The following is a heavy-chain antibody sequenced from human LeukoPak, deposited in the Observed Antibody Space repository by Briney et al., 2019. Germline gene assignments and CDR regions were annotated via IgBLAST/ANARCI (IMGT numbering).Heavy chain of an antibody. Sequence: PSETLSLTCTVSGGPVSSTTYFWSWIRQPPGKGLEWIASINYSGSTYYNPSLKSRVTISVDTSENQFSLKLSSVTDADTAVYYCARYVVYGSGKYYFDYWGQGTLVTVYS. D-gene: IGHD3-10*01. J-gene: IGHJ4*02. CDR2: INYSGST. CDR1: GGPVSSTTYF. CDR3: ARYVVYGSGKYYFDY. V-gene: IGHV4-39*01.